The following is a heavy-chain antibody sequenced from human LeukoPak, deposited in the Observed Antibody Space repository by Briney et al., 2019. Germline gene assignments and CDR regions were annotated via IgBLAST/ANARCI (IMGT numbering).Heavy chain of an antibody. D-gene: IGHD2-2*01. CDR1: GYSFTSYW. V-gene: IGHV5-51*01. J-gene: IGHJ3*02. CDR2: IYPGDSDT. Sequence: GESLKISCKGSGYSFTSYWIGWVRQMPGKGLEWMGIIYPGDSDTRYSPSFQGQVTISADKSISTAYLQWSSLKASDTAMYYCARLGPAAESDWVFDIWGQGTMVTVSS. CDR3: ARLGPAAESDWVFDI.